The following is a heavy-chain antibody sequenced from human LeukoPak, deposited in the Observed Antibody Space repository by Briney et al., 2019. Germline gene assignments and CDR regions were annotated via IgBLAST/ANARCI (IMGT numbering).Heavy chain of an antibody. D-gene: IGHD6-13*01. CDR2: INPNSGGT. CDR3: AKSRAADTTLLFDY. V-gene: IGHV1-2*02. J-gene: IGHJ4*02. CDR1: GYTFTGYY. Sequence: ASVKVSCKASGYTFTGYYMHWVRQAPGQGLEWMGWINPNSGGTNYAQKFQGRVTMTRDTSISTAYMELSSLRAEDTAVYYCAKSRAADTTLLFDYWGQGTLVTVSS.